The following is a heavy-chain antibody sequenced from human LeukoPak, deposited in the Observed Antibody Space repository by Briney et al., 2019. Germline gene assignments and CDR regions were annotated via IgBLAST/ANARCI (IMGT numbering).Heavy chain of an antibody. CDR3: AREVGVHYDY. J-gene: IGHJ4*02. CDR2: ISSSSSFI. V-gene: IGHV3-21*01. D-gene: IGHD2-8*01. CDR1: GFTFKIED. Sequence: GGSLRLSCAGSGFTFKIEDMTWVRQAPGKGLEWVSSISSSSSFIYQADSVKGRFTVSRDNAKNSLYLQMNSLRAEDTAVYYCAREVGVHYDYWGQGTLVTVSS.